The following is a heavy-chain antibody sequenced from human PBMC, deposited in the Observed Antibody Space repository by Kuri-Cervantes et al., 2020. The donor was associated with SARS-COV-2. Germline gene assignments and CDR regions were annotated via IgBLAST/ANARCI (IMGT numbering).Heavy chain of an antibody. J-gene: IGHJ4*02. CDR3: AGGELGISDY. V-gene: IGHV3-48*01. CDR2: ISSSSSTI. Sequence: GESLKISCAASGFIFSSHSMNWVRQAPGKGLEWVSYISSSSSTIYYADSVKGRFTISRDNAKNSLYLQMNSLRAEDTAVYYCAGGELGISDYWGQGTLVTVSS. CDR1: GFIFSSHS. D-gene: IGHD7-27*01.